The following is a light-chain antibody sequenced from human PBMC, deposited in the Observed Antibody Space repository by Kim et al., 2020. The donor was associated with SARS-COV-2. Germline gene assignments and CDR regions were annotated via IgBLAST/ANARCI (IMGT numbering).Light chain of an antibody. Sequence: SVPRRSSRIGRNSVHWSLHLRGRAPILLFHPVTQRPSGVPDRFSGSMSGTAASLAVSGLQSEDEADYYCAAWDDSLNAVLFGGGTQLTVL. CDR3: AAWDDSLNAVL. V-gene: IGLV1-44*01. CDR1: SSRIGRNS. CDR2: PVT. J-gene: IGLJ2*01.